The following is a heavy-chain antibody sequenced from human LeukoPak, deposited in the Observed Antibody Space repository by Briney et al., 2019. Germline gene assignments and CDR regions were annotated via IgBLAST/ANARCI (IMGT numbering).Heavy chain of an antibody. Sequence: SETLSLTCTVSGGSIRGSNYYWGWIRQTPGKGLEWIGTMYYSGTTYYSPSLRSRVTISVDTSKSRFSLKLTSVTAADTAVYYCRLQLNYDYWGQGTLVTVSS. CDR3: RLQLNYDY. CDR1: GGSIRGSNYY. J-gene: IGHJ4*02. CDR2: MYYSGTT. D-gene: IGHD5-12*01. V-gene: IGHV4-39*01.